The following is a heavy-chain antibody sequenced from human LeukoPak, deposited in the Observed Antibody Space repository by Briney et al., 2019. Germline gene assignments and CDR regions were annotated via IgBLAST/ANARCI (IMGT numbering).Heavy chain of an antibody. V-gene: IGHV3-48*04. Sequence: GGPLRPPWVPSGFIFSTYAMTGVRQPPGRGLEGVSYISSSGSTIYYADSVKGRFTISRDNAKTSLYLQMNSLRAEDTAVYYCARDRYDYVWGSYRDYWGQGTLVTVSS. D-gene: IGHD3-16*02. J-gene: IGHJ4*02. CDR3: ARDRYDYVWGSYRDY. CDR2: ISSSGSTI. CDR1: GFIFSTYA.